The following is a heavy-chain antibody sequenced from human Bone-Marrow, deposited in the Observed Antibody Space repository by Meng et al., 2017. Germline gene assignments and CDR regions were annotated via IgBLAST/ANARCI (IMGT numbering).Heavy chain of an antibody. V-gene: IGHV3-11*04. CDR1: GFTFSYYS. J-gene: IGHJ4*02. CDR2: ITTSGSTI. Sequence: GESLKISCAASGFTFSYYSMSGVRQAPGKGLEWVSYITTSGSTIYYADSVKGRVTISRDNAKNSLYLQMNSLRAEDTAVYYCVRGGRDGYNYFSYWGQGTLVTVSS. CDR3: VRGGRDGYNYFSY. D-gene: IGHD5-24*01.